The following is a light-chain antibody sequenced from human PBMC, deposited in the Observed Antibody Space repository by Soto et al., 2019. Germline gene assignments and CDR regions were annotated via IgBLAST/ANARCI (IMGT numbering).Light chain of an antibody. CDR1: QSVSSN. V-gene: IGKV3D-15*01. Sequence: EIVMTQSPATLSVSPGERATLSCRASQSVSSNYLAWYQQKPGQAPRLLIYGASSRATGIPDRFSGSGSGTEFTLTISSLQSEDFAVYFCQQYNRWPLTFGQGTKVDIK. CDR3: QQYNRWPLT. J-gene: IGKJ1*01. CDR2: GAS.